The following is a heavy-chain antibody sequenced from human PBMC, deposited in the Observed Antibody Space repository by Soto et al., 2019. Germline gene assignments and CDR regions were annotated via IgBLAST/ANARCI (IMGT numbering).Heavy chain of an antibody. D-gene: IGHD6-13*01. CDR2: ISSSGGNT. Sequence: EVQLLESGGGLVQPGGSLRLSCAASGFTFSKHAMSWVRQAPGKGLEWVSAISSSGGNTYYSDSVKGRLTISRDNSKNTLYLQMNSLRAEETAVYYCAKGYISSCETHFDYWGQGTLVTVSS. CDR1: GFTFSKHA. CDR3: AKGYISSCETHFDY. J-gene: IGHJ4*02. V-gene: IGHV3-23*01.